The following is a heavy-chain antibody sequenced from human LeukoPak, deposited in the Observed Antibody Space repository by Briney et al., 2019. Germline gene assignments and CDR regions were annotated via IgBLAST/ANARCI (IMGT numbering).Heavy chain of an antibody. J-gene: IGHJ3*02. Sequence: ASVKVSCKASGGTFSSYAISWVRQAPGQGLEWMGGIIPIFGTANYAQKFQGRVTIAADESTSTAYMELSSLRSEDTAVYYCARDQGGDCYPPCPDAFDIWGQGTMVTVSS. CDR1: GGTFSSYA. V-gene: IGHV1-69*01. CDR2: IIPIFGTA. D-gene: IGHD2-21*02. CDR3: ARDQGGDCYPPCPDAFDI.